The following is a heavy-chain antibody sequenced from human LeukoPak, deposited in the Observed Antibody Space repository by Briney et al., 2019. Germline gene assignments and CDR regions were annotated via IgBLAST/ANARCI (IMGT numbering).Heavy chain of an antibody. J-gene: IGHJ5*02. Sequence: ASVKVSCKASGYTFTGYYIHWVRQAPGQGLEWMGWINPDSGVTKYAQKFQGRVTMTRDTSISTAFMDLSRLTSDDPTAVYYCARASMVEGATPGGFNWFDPWGQGTLVTVSS. CDR1: GYTFTGYY. CDR2: INPDSGVT. V-gene: IGHV1-2*02. D-gene: IGHD1-26*01. CDR3: ARASMVEGATPGGFNWFDP.